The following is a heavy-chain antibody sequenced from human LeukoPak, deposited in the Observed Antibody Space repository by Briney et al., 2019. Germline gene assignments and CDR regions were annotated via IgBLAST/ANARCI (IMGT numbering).Heavy chain of an antibody. J-gene: IGHJ3*02. V-gene: IGHV1-46*01. Sequence: ASVEVSCKASGYTFTSYYMHWVRQAPGQGLEWMGIINPSGGSTSYAQKFQGRVTMTRDTSTSTVYMELSSLRSEDTAVYYCARVQRSTMIVGEAFDIWGQGTMVTVSS. D-gene: IGHD3-22*01. CDR1: GYTFTSYY. CDR2: INPSGGST. CDR3: ARVQRSTMIVGEAFDI.